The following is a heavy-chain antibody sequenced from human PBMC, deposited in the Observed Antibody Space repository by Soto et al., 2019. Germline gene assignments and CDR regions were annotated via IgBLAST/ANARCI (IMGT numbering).Heavy chain of an antibody. D-gene: IGHD5-18*01. CDR1: GFTFSSYA. CDR2: ISGSGGST. Sequence: GGSLRLSCAASGFTFSSYAMSWVRQAPGKGLEWVSAISGSGGSTYYADSVKGRFTISRDNSKNTLYLQMNSLRAEDTAVYYCANAGYSYESDYPEYFDYWGQGTLVTVSS. V-gene: IGHV3-23*01. CDR3: ANAGYSYESDYPEYFDY. J-gene: IGHJ4*02.